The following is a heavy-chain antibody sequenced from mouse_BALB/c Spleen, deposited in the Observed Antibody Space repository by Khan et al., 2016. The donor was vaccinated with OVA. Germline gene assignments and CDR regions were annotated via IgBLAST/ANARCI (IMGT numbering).Heavy chain of an antibody. CDR2: IYYSGTV. D-gene: IGHD1-1*01. J-gene: IGHJ1*01. V-gene: IGHV3-5*02. CDR3: ARDYGSLYWFFDV. Sequence: EVQLLETGPGLAKPSQTVSLTCTVTGISITSGNYRWSWIRQFPGNKLEWIGNIYYSGTVTYNPSLTSRTTITRDTSKNQFFLEMNSLTAEDTATYYCARDYGSLYWFFDVWGAGTTVTVSS. CDR1: GISITSGNYR.